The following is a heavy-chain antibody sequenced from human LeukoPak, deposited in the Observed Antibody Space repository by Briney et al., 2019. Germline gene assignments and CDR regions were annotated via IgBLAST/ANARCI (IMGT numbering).Heavy chain of an antibody. CDR3: ARSSITFGGVNRWQRVFDI. Sequence: SETLSLACAVYGGSLSGYYWSWIRQPSGKGLEWIGAINHRGSTNFNPSLKSRVTISVDTSKNQFALKLSSVTRADRAVFYGARSSITFGGVNRWQRVFDIWAKGTMDRVSS. CDR2: INHRGST. J-gene: IGHJ3*02. D-gene: IGHD3-16*01. V-gene: IGHV4-34*01. CDR1: GGSLSGYY.